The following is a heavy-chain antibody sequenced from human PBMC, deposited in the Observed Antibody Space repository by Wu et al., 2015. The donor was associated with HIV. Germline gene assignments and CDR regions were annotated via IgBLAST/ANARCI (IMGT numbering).Heavy chain of an antibody. J-gene: IGHJ5*02. CDR3: ARADNYYDSTT. V-gene: IGHV1-2*02. Sequence: QVQLVQSGAEVKKPGASVKVSCKASGYTFTGYYMHWVRQAPGQGLEWMGWINPNSGGTNYAQKFQGRVTITADESTSTAYMELSSLRSEDTAVYYCARADNYYDSTTWGQGTLVTVSS. D-gene: IGHD3-22*01. CDR1: GYTFTGYY. CDR2: INPNSGGT.